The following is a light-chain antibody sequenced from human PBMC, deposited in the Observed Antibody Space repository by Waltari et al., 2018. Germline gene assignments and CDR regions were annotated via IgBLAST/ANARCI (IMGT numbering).Light chain of an antibody. V-gene: IGKV1-12*01. CDR2: SAS. J-gene: IGKJ3*01. Sequence: DVEMTQSPSSVSVSVGDRVPITCRASQAISNWLAWYQQRPGKAPRLLIYSASILQSGVPSRFSGSGSGTHFTLTISSLQPEDSATYYCQQTNSSPRVTFGPGTKVHI. CDR1: QAISNW. CDR3: QQTNSSPRVT.